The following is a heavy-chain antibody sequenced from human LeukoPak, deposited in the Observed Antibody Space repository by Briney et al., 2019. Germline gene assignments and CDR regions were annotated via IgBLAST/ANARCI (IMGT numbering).Heavy chain of an antibody. CDR2: ISSSSSYI. CDR1: GFTFSSYS. V-gene: IGHV3-21*01. J-gene: IGHJ3*02. Sequence: GGSLRLSCAASGFTFSSYSMNWVRQAPGKGLEWVSSISSSSSYIYYADSVKGRFTISRGNAKNSLYLQMNSLRAEDTAVYYCARDGSPLAFDIWGQGTMVTVSS. CDR3: ARDGSPLAFDI.